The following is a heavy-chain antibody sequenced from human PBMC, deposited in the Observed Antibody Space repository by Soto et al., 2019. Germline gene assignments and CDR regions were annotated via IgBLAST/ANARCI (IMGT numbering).Heavy chain of an antibody. Sequence: QLQLQESGSGLVKPSETLSLTCTVSGGSISSSSYYWGWIRQPPGKGLEWIGSIYYSGSTYYNPSLKSRVTISVDTSKNQFSPKLSSVTAADTAVYYCARHGYDSSGYYFDYWGQGTLVTVSS. CDR2: IYYSGST. V-gene: IGHV4-39*01. CDR3: ARHGYDSSGYYFDY. D-gene: IGHD3-22*01. J-gene: IGHJ4*02. CDR1: GGSISSSSYY.